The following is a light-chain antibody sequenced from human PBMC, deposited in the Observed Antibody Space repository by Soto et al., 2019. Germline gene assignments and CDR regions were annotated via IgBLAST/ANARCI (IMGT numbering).Light chain of an antibody. J-gene: IGKJ2*01. CDR1: QSISRS. Sequence: EIVMTQSPATLSVSPGERATLSCRASQSISRSLAWYRQKPGQAPRLLIYGASTRATATPARFSGSGSGTEFTLTISSLQSEDFAVYYCQQYNGWPYTFGQGTKVDIK. V-gene: IGKV3-15*01. CDR3: QQYNGWPYT. CDR2: GAS.